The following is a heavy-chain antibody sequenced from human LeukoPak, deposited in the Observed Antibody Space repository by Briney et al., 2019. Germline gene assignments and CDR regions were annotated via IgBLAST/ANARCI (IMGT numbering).Heavy chain of an antibody. CDR2: ISGSGGST. Sequence: PGGSLRLSCAASGFTFSSYAMSWVRQAPGKGLEWVSAISGSGGSTYYADSVKGRFTISRDNSKNTLYLQMNSLRAEDTAVYYCAEGNYDFWSGEAYYFDYWGQGALVTVSS. J-gene: IGHJ4*02. D-gene: IGHD3-3*01. V-gene: IGHV3-23*01. CDR1: GFTFSSYA. CDR3: AEGNYDFWSGEAYYFDY.